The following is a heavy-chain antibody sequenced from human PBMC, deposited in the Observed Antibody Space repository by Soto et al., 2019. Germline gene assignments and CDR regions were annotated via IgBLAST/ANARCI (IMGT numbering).Heavy chain of an antibody. CDR3: ARGPSCGGDCYLFDY. Sequence: SVKVSCKASGYTFTSYYIHWVRQAPGQGLEWVAMINPGGGRTKNAQMFQGRVTLTRDTSAGTVDMELSSLTSDDTAVYYCARGPSCGGDCYLFDYWGQGSLVTVSS. J-gene: IGHJ4*02. D-gene: IGHD2-21*02. V-gene: IGHV1-46*01. CDR1: GYTFTSYY. CDR2: INPGGGRT.